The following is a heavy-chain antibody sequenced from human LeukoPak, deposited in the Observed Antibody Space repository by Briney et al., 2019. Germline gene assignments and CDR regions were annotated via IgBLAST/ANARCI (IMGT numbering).Heavy chain of an antibody. V-gene: IGHV3-64D*06. J-gene: IGHJ4*02. D-gene: IGHD3-10*01. Sequence: GGSLRLSCAASGFTFSTSAMHRVRQAPGKGLEYVSDISSNGGSTYYADSVKGRFTISRDNSKNTLYLQMSSLRAEDTAVYYCVKDGGYHGSGSAHYFDYWGQGTLVTVSS. CDR3: VKDGGYHGSGSAHYFDY. CDR2: ISSNGGST. CDR1: GFTFSTSA.